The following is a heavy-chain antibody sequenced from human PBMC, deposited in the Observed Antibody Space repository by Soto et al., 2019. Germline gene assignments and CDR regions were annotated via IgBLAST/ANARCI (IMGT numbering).Heavy chain of an antibody. CDR1: GFPFSSFA. J-gene: IGHJ6*02. D-gene: IGHD4-17*01. Sequence: GGSLRLSCAASGFPFSSFAISGLRQAPGKGLEWVSAISGSGGSTYYADSVKGRFTSSRDNSKNTMYLQMNSLRAEDTAVYYCARDDYGDSPLRYGMDVWGQGTTVTVSS. CDR2: ISGSGGST. CDR3: ARDDYGDSPLRYGMDV. V-gene: IGHV3-23*01.